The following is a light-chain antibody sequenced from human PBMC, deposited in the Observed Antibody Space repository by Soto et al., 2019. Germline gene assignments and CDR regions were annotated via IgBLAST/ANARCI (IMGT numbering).Light chain of an antibody. Sequence: EIVMTQSPATLSVSPGERATLSCRASQSVSTSLAWYQHKPGQAPSLFIYDASKRAPGIPARFSGSGSGTDFTLTISGLEPEDFAVYYCQVRDVWPSFGQGTKVDIK. J-gene: IGKJ1*01. CDR1: QSVSTS. V-gene: IGKV3-11*01. CDR2: DAS. CDR3: QVRDVWPS.